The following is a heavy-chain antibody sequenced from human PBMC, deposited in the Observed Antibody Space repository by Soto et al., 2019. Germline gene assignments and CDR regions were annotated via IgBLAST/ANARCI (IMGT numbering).Heavy chain of an antibody. J-gene: IGHJ6*02. D-gene: IGHD5-12*01. CDR3: ARDSLKYSGYDFYYYYYGMDV. V-gene: IGHV4-61*01. CDR1: GGSVSSGSYY. Sequence: PSETLSLTCTVSGGSVSSGSYYWSWIRQPPGKGLEWIGYIYYSGSTNYNPSLKSRVTISVDTSKNQFSLKLSSVTAADTAVYYCARDSLKYSGYDFYYYYYGMDVRGQGTTVTVSS. CDR2: IYYSGST.